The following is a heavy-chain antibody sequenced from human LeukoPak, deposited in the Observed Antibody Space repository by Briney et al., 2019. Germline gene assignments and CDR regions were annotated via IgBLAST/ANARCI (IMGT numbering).Heavy chain of an antibody. CDR1: GFTFSSYG. D-gene: IGHD3-9*01. Sequence: PGGSLRLSCAASGFTFSSYGMHWVRQAPGKGLEWVAVISYDGSNKYYADSVKARFTISRDNSKNTLYLQMNSLRAEDTAVYYCAKAFYDILTGFPNWGQGTLVTVSS. V-gene: IGHV3-30*18. CDR3: AKAFYDILTGFPN. J-gene: IGHJ4*02. CDR2: ISYDGSNK.